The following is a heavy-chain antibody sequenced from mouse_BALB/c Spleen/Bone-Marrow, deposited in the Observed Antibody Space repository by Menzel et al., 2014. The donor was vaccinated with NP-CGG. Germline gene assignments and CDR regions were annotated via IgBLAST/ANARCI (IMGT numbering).Heavy chain of an antibody. D-gene: IGHD2-10*02. J-gene: IGHJ1*01. V-gene: IGHV1-47*01. CDR1: GYTFTTYP. Sequence: VKLVESGAELVKPGASVKMSCKAFGYTFTTYPIDWMKQNHGKSLEWIGNFHPYNDDTKYNEKFKGKAKLTVEKSSSTAYLELSRLTSDDSAVYYCARGYGNWYFDVWGAGTTVTVSS. CDR2: FHPYNDDT. CDR3: ARGYGNWYFDV.